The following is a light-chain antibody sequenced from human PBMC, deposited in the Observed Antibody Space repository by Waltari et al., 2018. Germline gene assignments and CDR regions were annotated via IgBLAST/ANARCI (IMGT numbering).Light chain of an antibody. CDR2: FAS. CDR1: QSTGRY. V-gene: IGKV1-39*01. Sequence: TCRASQSTGRYLSGYQQKSGRAPKLLISFASSLESGVPSRFSGTGSGTDFTLTINSLQPEDIGTYYCQQASRGPLTFCQGT. J-gene: IGKJ1*01. CDR3: QQASRGPLT.